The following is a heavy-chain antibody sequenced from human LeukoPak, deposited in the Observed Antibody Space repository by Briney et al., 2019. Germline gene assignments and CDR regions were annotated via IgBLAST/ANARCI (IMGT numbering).Heavy chain of an antibody. D-gene: IGHD4-23*01. Sequence: PSETLSLTCTVSGGSIGTYYWSWIRQSPGKGLEWIGYIYVTGSTRYDPYLQSRVTISVDTSRNQFSLKLSSVTAADTAVYYCARALDYGGNRPFDYWGRGTLVTVSS. CDR1: GGSIGTYY. CDR2: IYVTGST. J-gene: IGHJ4*02. V-gene: IGHV4-59*12. CDR3: ARALDYGGNRPFDY.